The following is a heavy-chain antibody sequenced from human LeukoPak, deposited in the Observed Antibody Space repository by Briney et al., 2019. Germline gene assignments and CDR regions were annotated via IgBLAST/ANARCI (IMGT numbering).Heavy chain of an antibody. CDR1: GDSMSSSRYS. D-gene: IGHD2-15*01. CDR3: ARMVVDVTRWFDP. Sequence: SETLSLTCDVSGDSMSSSRYSWRWIRQPPGKGLEWIGYIYHGGSTHYNPSLKSRVTISVDRSKRQFSLNLSSVTAADTAVYYCARMVVDVTRWFDPWGQGTLVTVSS. J-gene: IGHJ5*02. V-gene: IGHV4-30-2*01. CDR2: IYHGGST.